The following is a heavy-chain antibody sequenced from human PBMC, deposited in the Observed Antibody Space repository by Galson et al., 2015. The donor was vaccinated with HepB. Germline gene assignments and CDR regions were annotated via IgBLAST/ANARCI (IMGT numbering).Heavy chain of an antibody. CDR2: INAGNGNT. J-gene: IGHJ3*02. Sequence: SVKVSCKASGYTFTSYAMHWVRQAPGQRLEWMGWINAGNGNTNYAQKFQGRVTITADKSTSTAYMELSSLRSEDTAVYYCARAAGGGRDGYNPRVAAFDIWGQGTMVTVSS. V-gene: IGHV1-3*01. CDR3: ARAAGGGRDGYNPRVAAFDI. D-gene: IGHD5-24*01. CDR1: GYTFTSYA.